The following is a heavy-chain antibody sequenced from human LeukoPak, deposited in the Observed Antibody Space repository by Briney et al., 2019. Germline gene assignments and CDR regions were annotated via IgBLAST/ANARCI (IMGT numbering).Heavy chain of an antibody. V-gene: IGHV1-69*04. D-gene: IGHD3-22*01. CDR1: GYTFTGYY. Sequence: SVKVSCKASGYTFTGYYMHWVRQAPGQGLEWMGRIIPIFGIANYAQKFQGRVTITADKSTSTAYMELSSLRSEDTAVYYCARDFRSSESSGYYLYYFDYWGQGTLVTVSS. J-gene: IGHJ4*02. CDR3: ARDFRSSESSGYYLYYFDY. CDR2: IIPIFGIA.